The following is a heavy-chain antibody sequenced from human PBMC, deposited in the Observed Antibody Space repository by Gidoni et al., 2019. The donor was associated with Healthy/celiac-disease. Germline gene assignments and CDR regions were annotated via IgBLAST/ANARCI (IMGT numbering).Heavy chain of an antibody. CDR1: GFTFSSYA. D-gene: IGHD6-13*01. CDR2: ISGSGGST. J-gene: IGHJ4*02. Sequence: EVQLLESGGGLVQPGGSLRLSCAASGFTFSSYAMSWVRQAPGKGLGCVSAISGSGGSTYYADSVKGRFTISRDNSKNTLYLQMNSLRAEDTAVYYCAKAAQGYSSSCPFDYWGQGTLVTVSS. CDR3: AKAAQGYSSSCPFDY. V-gene: IGHV3-23*01.